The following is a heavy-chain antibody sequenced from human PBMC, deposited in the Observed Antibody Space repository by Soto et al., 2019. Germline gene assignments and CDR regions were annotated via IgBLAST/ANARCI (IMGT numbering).Heavy chain of an antibody. CDR2: ISGGASDK. J-gene: IGHJ4*02. D-gene: IGHD2-21*01. V-gene: IGHV3-7*01. CDR3: VREDWHRFDS. Sequence: EVQLVESGGGLVQPEGSLRLSCAASGFTFSDYYMDWVRQAPGKGLEWVATISGGASDKFYVDSVKGRFTISRDDSKNTLYLQMNSLRDEDTAVYYCVREDWHRFDSWGQGTLVTVSS. CDR1: GFTFSDYY.